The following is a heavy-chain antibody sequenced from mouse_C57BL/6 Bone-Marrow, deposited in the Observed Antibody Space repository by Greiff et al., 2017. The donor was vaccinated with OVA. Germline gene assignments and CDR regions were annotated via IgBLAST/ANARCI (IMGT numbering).Heavy chain of an antibody. V-gene: IGHV1-19*01. Sequence: EVQLQQSGPVLVKPGASVKMSCKASGYTFTDYYMNWVKQSHGKSLEWIGVINPYNGGTSYNQKFKGKATLTVDKSSRKAYMELNSLTSEHSAVYYCARIYYYGSSPALFAYWGQGTLVTVSA. CDR1: GYTFTDYY. CDR3: ARIYYYGSSPALFAY. CDR2: INPYNGGT. D-gene: IGHD1-1*01. J-gene: IGHJ3*01.